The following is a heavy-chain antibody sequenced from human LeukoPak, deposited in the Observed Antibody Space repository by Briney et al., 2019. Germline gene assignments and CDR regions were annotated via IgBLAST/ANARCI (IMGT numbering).Heavy chain of an antibody. CDR2: ISTDGSQT. CDR1: GFTFSNYW. CDR3: ARSLRSADF. Sequence: PGGSLRLSCEASGFTFSNYWMHWVRQAPGKGLMWVSQISTDGSQTFYADSVKGRFTISRDNAKNTLFLQMDSLRPEDTAVYYCARSLRSADFWGQGTLVTVSS. J-gene: IGHJ4*02. V-gene: IGHV3-74*01.